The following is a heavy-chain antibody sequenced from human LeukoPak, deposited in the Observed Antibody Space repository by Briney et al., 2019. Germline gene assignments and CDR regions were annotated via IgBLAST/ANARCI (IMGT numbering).Heavy chain of an antibody. D-gene: IGHD6-19*01. CDR1: GFTFGSFA. CDR3: AKRLIAVATPSYYYYGMDV. Sequence: GGSLRLSCAASGFTFGSFAMSWVRQAPGKGLEWVSAISGSGGSTYYADSVKGRFTISRDNSKNTLYLQMNSLRAEDTAVYYCAKRLIAVATPSYYYYGMDVWGQGTTVTVSS. V-gene: IGHV3-23*01. CDR2: ISGSGGST. J-gene: IGHJ6*02.